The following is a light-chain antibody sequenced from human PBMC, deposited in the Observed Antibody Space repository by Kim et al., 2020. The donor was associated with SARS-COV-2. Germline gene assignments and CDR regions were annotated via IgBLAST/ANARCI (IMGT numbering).Light chain of an antibody. J-gene: IGLJ2*01. CDR3: NSYTTTSTK. V-gene: IGLV2-14*03. CDR1: GNDIGTYNF. Sequence: QSALTQPASVSGSPGQSITISCTGSGNDIGTYNFVSWYQQHPGKAPKLIIYDVTKRPSGVSSRFSGSKSGNTASLTISGLQAEDEADYYCNSYTTTSTKFGGGTQLTVL. CDR2: DVT.